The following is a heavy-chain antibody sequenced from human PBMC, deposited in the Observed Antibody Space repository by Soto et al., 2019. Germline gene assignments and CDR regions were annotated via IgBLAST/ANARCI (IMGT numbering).Heavy chain of an antibody. Sequence: QVQLVESGGCVVQPGRSLRLSCAASGFTFSAFGMHWVRQAPGKGMEWVAVISNDGNSEPYADSVNGRFTISRDNSKNTFYLQMNSLSVEDTAVYYCAKTITTVGVSSTGRGALLDNWGQGILVSVSS. CDR1: GFTFSAFG. CDR2: ISNDGNSE. D-gene: IGHD3-3*01. V-gene: IGHV3-30*18. J-gene: IGHJ4*02. CDR3: AKTITTVGVSSTGRGALLDN.